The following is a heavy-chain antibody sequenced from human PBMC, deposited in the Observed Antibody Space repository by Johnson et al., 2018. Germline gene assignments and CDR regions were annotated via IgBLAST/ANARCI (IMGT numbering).Heavy chain of an antibody. J-gene: IGHJ3*02. CDR3: AKYHDGNSGAFDI. Sequence: QVQLVQSGGGVVQPGRSXRLSCAASGFTFSSYGMHWVRQAPGKGLEWVAVISYDGSNKYYADSVTGRFTISRDNSKNTLYLQMNSLRTQDTAVYYCAKYHDGNSGAFDIWGQGTMVTVSS. D-gene: IGHD4-23*01. V-gene: IGHV3-30*18. CDR1: GFTFSSYG. CDR2: ISYDGSNK.